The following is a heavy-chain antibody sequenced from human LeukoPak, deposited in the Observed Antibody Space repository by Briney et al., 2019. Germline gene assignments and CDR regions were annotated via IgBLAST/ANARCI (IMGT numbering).Heavy chain of an antibody. V-gene: IGHV1-18*01. CDR1: GYTFPDYG. CDR2: VSPNTGNT. D-gene: IGHD5-24*01. CDR3: ARGRRTTISKY. Sequence: ASVKVSCKASGYTFPDYGVSWVRQAPGLGLEWMGWVSPNTGNTNYAQRFHDRVTMTTDTSTTTAYMELKSLTSDDTAVYYCARGRRTTISKYWGQGTRVTVSS. J-gene: IGHJ4*02.